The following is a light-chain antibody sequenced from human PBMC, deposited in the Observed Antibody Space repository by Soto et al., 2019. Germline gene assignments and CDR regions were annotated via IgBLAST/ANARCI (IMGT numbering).Light chain of an antibody. CDR3: QQYESTPPT. CDR1: QSVLYSSNNKNY. V-gene: IGKV4-1*01. Sequence: DIVMTQSPDSLAVSLGERATINCKSSQSVLYSSNNKNYLAWYQQRPGQPPKLLRYWASTRESGVPDRFSGSGSGTDFTLTITSLQAEDVAVYYCQQYESTPPTLGQGTKLEIK. J-gene: IGKJ2*01. CDR2: WAS.